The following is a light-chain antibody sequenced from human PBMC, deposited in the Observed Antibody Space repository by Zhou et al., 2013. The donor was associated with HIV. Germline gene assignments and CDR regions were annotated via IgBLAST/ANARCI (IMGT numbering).Light chain of an antibody. J-gene: IGKJ2*03. CDR3: QRRSNSPYS. Sequence: EIVLTQSPATLSLSPGERATLSCRASQSVSSYLAWYQQKPGQAPRLLIYDASNRATGIPARFSGSGSGTDFTLTISSLEPEDFAVYYCQRRSNSPYSFGQGTKLEIK. CDR2: DAS. V-gene: IGKV3-11*01. CDR1: QSVSSY.